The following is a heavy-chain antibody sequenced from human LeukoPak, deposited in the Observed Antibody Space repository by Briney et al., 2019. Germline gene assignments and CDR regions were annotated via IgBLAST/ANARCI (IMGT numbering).Heavy chain of an antibody. D-gene: IGHD2-8*01. V-gene: IGHV1-2*02. CDR3: ARGKAASIVLMVYAISPRSVNNWFDP. J-gene: IGHJ5*02. CDR1: GYTFTGYY. Sequence: ASVKVSCKASGYTFTGYYIHWVRQAPGQGLEWMGWINPNSGGTNYAQKFQGRVTMTRDTSISTAYMELSRLRSDDTAVYYCARGKAASIVLMVYAISPRSVNNWFDPWGQGTLVTVSS. CDR2: INPNSGGT.